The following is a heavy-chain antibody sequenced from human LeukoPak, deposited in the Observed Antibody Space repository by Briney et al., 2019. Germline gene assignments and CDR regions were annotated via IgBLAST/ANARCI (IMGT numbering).Heavy chain of an antibody. D-gene: IGHD2-2*01. V-gene: IGHV4-59*01. CDR2: IYYSGST. CDR3: ARGRVKYQLLSAFDT. CDR1: GGSISSYY. J-gene: IGHJ3*02. Sequence: PSETLSLTCTVSGGSISSYYWSWIRQPPGKGLEWIGYIYYSGSTNYNPSLKSRVTISVDTSKSHFSLRLYSVTAADTAVYYCARGRVKYQLLSAFDTWGQGTMVTVSS.